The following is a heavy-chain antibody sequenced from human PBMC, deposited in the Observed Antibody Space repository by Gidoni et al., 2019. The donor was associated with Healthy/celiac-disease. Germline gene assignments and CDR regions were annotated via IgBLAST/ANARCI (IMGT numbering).Heavy chain of an antibody. J-gene: IGHJ4*02. V-gene: IGHV4-34*01. CDR2: INHSGST. CDR1: GGSFSGYY. CDR3: AGPYSSSYTSGDY. Sequence: QVQLQQWGAGLLKPSETLSLTCAVYGGSFSGYYWSWIRQPPGKGLEWIGEINHSGSTNYNPSLKSRVTISVDTSKNQFSLKLSSVTAADTAVYYCAGPYSSSYTSGDYWGQGTLVTVSS. D-gene: IGHD6-6*01.